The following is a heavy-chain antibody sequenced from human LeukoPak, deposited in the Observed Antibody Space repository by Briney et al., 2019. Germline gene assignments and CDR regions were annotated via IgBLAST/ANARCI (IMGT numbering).Heavy chain of an antibody. D-gene: IGHD5-18*01. J-gene: IGHJ4*02. CDR1: GFTFSSYG. CDR2: ISGSGGST. CDR3: AKGDKPVIAMVKFDY. Sequence: GGTLRLSCAASGFTFSSYGMSWVRQAPGKGLEWVSAISGSGGSTYYADSVKGRFTISRDNSKNTLYMQMNSLRAEDTAVYYCAKGDKPVIAMVKFDYWGQGTLVTVSS. V-gene: IGHV3-23*01.